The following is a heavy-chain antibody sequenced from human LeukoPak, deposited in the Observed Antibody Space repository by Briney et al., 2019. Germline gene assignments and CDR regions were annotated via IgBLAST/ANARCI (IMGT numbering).Heavy chain of an antibody. CDR2: MNPNSGNT. D-gene: IGHD6-13*01. CDR1: GYTFTSYD. Sequence: ASVKVSCKASGYTFTSYDINWVRQATGQGLEWMGWMNPNSGNTGYAQKFQGRVTMTRNTSISTAYMELSSLRSEDTAVYYCARVLSSYSSSWYRLNYYGMDVWGQGTTDTVSS. CDR3: ARVLSSYSSSWYRLNYYGMDV. J-gene: IGHJ6*02. V-gene: IGHV1-8*01.